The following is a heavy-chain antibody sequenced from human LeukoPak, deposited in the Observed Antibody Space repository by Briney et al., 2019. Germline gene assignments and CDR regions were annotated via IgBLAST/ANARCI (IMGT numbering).Heavy chain of an antibody. J-gene: IGHJ4*02. V-gene: IGHV3-23*01. CDR1: GFTFRNYA. CDR2: ISGSGGDT. Sequence: GGSLRLSCAASGFTFRNYAIYWVRQAPGKGLEGVSGISGSGGDTYFADSVKGRFTISRDHSKNTVFLQMDNLRAEDTAVYYCAKTTAGNSSGRYPGWPVDYWGQGTLVTVSS. CDR3: AKTTAGNSSGRYPGWPVDY. D-gene: IGHD6-19*01.